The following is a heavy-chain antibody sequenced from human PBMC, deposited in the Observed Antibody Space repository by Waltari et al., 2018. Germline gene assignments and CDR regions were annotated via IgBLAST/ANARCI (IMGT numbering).Heavy chain of an antibody. Sequence: EVQLVESGGGLVQPGGSLRLSCAASGFIFSSYWMHWVRQAPGKGLVSVANINTDGSITNYADSVKGRFTISRDNAKNTLSLQMNSLRAEDTAVYYCVMYSSSFLGDCWGQGTLVAVSS. CDR1: GFIFSSYW. D-gene: IGHD6-13*01. V-gene: IGHV3-74*01. CDR2: INTDGSIT. J-gene: IGHJ4*02. CDR3: VMYSSSFLGDC.